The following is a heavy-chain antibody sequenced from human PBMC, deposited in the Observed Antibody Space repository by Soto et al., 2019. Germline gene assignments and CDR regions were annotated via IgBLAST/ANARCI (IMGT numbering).Heavy chain of an antibody. D-gene: IGHD1-26*01. V-gene: IGHV1-18*01. J-gene: IGHJ5*02. Sequence: GASVKVSCKASGYTFTSHGFSWVRQAPGQGLEWMGWISTSTGNTKYAQKFQGRVTMTTDTSTSTAYMELRSLRSDDTAVYYCARENKWELSYCFDPWGQGTLVTVSS. CDR2: ISTSTGNT. CDR3: ARENKWELSYCFDP. CDR1: GYTFTSHG.